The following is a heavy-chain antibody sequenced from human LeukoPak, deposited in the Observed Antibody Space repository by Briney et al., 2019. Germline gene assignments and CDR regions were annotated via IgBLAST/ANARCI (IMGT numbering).Heavy chain of an antibody. J-gene: IGHJ4*02. CDR1: GYTFTGYY. D-gene: IGHD3-22*01. V-gene: IGHV1-2*02. CDR2: INPNSGGT. CDR3: AREPTPWYYYDSSGYYYFDY. Sequence: ASVKVSCKASGYTFTGYYMHWVRQAPGQGLEWMGWINPNSGGTNYAQKFQGRVTMTRDTSISTAYMELSRLRSDDTAVYYCAREPTPWYYYDSSGYYYFDYWGQGTLVTVSS.